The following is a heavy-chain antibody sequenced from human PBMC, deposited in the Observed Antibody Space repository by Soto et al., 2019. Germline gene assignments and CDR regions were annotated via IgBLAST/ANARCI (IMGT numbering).Heavy chain of an antibody. CDR3: ARDGYSSSWPYNWFDP. D-gene: IGHD6-13*01. CDR2: IWYDGSNK. J-gene: IGHJ5*02. CDR1: GFTFSSYG. Sequence: GGSLRLSCAASGFTFSSYGMHWVRQAPGKGLEWVAVIWYDGSNKYYADSVKGRFTISRDNSKNTLYLQMNSLRAEDTAVYYCARDGYSSSWPYNWFDPWGQGTLVTVSS. V-gene: IGHV3-33*01.